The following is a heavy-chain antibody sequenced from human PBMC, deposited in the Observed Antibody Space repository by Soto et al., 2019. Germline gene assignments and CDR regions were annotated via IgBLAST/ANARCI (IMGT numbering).Heavy chain of an antibody. J-gene: IGHJ4*02. CDR1: GGSVNSGGFY. V-gene: IGHV4-31*03. D-gene: IGHD3-22*01. CDR3: ARDGRTSGYYLDY. CDR2: IYANGNT. Sequence: SETLSLTCTVSGGSVNSGGFYWSWIRQSPGKVLEWIGFIYANGNTYYNPSLKSRVNISLDTSQNKFSLKMTSVTVADTAVYYCARDGRTSGYYLDYWGQGTPVTVSS.